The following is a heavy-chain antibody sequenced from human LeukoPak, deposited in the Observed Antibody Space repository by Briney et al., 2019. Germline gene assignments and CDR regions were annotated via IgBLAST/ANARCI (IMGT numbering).Heavy chain of an antibody. D-gene: IGHD3-16*01. CDR3: ARGLGYFDY. CDR2: INHSGST. V-gene: IGHV4-34*01. Sequence: SETLSLTCAVYGGSFSGYYWSWIRQPPGKGLEWIGEINHSGSTNYNPSLKSRVTISVDTSKNQFSLKLSSVTAADTAVYYCARGLGYFDYWGQGTLVTVSS. CDR1: GGSFSGYY. J-gene: IGHJ4*02.